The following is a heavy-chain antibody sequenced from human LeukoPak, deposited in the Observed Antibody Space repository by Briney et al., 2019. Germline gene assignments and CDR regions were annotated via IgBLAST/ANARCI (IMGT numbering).Heavy chain of an antibody. D-gene: IGHD1-26*01. CDR2: ISPGNNYI. CDR3: ARDLSPRGNCFDY. CDR1: GFTFNSYN. V-gene: IGHV3-21*01. J-gene: IGHJ4*02. Sequence: PGGSLRLSCAASGFTFNSYNMNWVRQAPGKGLEWVSSISPGNNYIYYADSVKGRFTISRDNVKNSLYLQMNNLRAEDTAVYFCARDLSPRGNCFDYWGQGTLVTVSS.